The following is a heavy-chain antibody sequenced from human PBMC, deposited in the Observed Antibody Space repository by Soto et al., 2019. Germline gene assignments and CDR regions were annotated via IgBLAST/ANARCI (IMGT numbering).Heavy chain of an antibody. V-gene: IGHV3-21*01. Sequence: GGSLRLSCAASGFTFSSYSMNWVRQAPGKGLEWVSSISSSSSSYIYYADSVKGRFTISRDNAKNSLYLQMNSLRAEDTAVYYCAAVVVPAAMHYGDYVWGQGTLVTVSS. CDR2: ISSSSSSYI. D-gene: IGHD2-2*01. CDR3: AAVVVPAAMHYGDYV. J-gene: IGHJ4*02. CDR1: GFTFSSYS.